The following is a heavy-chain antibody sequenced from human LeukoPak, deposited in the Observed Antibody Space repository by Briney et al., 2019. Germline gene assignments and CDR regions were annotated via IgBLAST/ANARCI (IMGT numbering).Heavy chain of an antibody. V-gene: IGHV1-69*05. CDR3: ASSSIAASRLLGGNLDY. D-gene: IGHD4-23*01. J-gene: IGHJ4*02. CDR1: GGTFSSYA. CDR2: IIPIFGTA. Sequence: SVKVSCKASGGTFSSYAISWVRQAPGQGLEWMGRIIPIFGTANYAQKFQGRVTITTDESTSTAYMELSSLRSEDTAVYYCASSSIAASRLLGGNLDYWGLGTLVTVSS.